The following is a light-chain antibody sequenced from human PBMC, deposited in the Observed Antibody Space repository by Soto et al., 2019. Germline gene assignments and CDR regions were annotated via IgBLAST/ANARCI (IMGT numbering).Light chain of an antibody. CDR3: QQYGSSPVS. Sequence: EIVLTQSPGTLSLSPGEGATLSCRASQSVSSSNLAWYQHKPGQAPRLVIYGTSGRATGIPDRFSGSGSGTDFTLTISRLEPEDFAIYYCQQYGSSPVSFGQGTKLEIK. V-gene: IGKV3-20*01. J-gene: IGKJ2*03. CDR1: QSVSSSN. CDR2: GTS.